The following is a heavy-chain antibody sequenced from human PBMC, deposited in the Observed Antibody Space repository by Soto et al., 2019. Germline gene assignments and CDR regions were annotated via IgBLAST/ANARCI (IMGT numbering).Heavy chain of an antibody. D-gene: IGHD2-8*01. CDR2: INPKSGGT. V-gene: IGHV1-2*04. Sequence: ASVKVSCKASGYSFTDYRIHWVRQAPGQGLEWLGRINPKSGGTSTAQKFQGWVTMTTDTSISTASMELTRLTSDDTAIYHCARGDSTDCSNGVCSFFYNHDMDVWGQGTTVTVSS. CDR1: GYSFTDYR. CDR3: ARGDSTDCSNGVCSFFYNHDMDV. J-gene: IGHJ6*02.